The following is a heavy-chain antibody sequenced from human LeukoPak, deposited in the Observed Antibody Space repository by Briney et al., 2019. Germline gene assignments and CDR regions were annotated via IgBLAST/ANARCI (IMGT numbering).Heavy chain of an antibody. J-gene: IGHJ4*02. D-gene: IGHD2-2*02. V-gene: IGHV4-59*01. CDR3: AREGPAAISTFDY. CDR1: GGSISSYY. CDR2: IHYSGYT. Sequence: PSETLSPTCTVSGGSISSYYWSWIRQPPGKGLEWIGCIHYSGYTNYNPSLKSRLTISVDTSKNQFSLKLSSVTAADTAVYYCAREGPAAISTFDYWGQGTLVTVSS.